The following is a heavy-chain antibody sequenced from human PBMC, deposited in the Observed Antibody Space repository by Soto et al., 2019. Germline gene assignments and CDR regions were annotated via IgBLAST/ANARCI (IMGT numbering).Heavy chain of an antibody. CDR2: IKQDGSEK. CDR3: ARDPNYYGSGSYEDY. Sequence: GGSLRISCAASGFTFSSYWMSWVRQAPGKGLEWVANIKQDGSEKYYVDSVKGRFTISRDNAKNSLYLQMNSLRAEDTAVYYCARDPNYYGSGSYEDYWGQGTLVTSPQ. D-gene: IGHD3-10*01. V-gene: IGHV3-7*01. J-gene: IGHJ4*02. CDR1: GFTFSSYW.